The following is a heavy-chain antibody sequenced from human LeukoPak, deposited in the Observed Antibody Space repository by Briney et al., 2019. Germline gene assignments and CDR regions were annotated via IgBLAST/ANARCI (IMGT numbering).Heavy chain of an antibody. V-gene: IGHV3-23*01. D-gene: IGHD3-10*02. CDR2: ISGSGGST. CDR1: GFTFSSYG. Sequence: GGSLRLSCAASGFTFSSYGMSWVRQAPGKGLEWVSAISGSGGSTYFADSVKGRFTISRDNAKNSLYLQMNSLRAEDTAVYYCAELGITMIGGVWGKGTTVTISS. J-gene: IGHJ6*04. CDR3: AELGITMIGGV.